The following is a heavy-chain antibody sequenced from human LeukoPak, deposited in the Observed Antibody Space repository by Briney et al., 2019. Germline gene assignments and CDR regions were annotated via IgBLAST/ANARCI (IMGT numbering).Heavy chain of an antibody. V-gene: IGHV4-61*01. CDR3: TRDYGLSIDY. Sequence: PSETLSLTCTVSGGSISSSSYYWGWIRQPPGKGLEWIGYIYYSGSTNYNPSLKSRVTISVDTSKNQFSLKLSSVTAADTAVYYCTRDYGLSIDYWGQGTLVTVSS. D-gene: IGHD3-10*01. J-gene: IGHJ4*02. CDR2: IYYSGST. CDR1: GGSISSSSYY.